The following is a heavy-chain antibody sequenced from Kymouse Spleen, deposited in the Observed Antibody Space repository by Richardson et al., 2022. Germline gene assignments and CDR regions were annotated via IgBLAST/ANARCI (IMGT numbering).Heavy chain of an antibody. J-gene: IGHJ6*02. CDR1: GFTVSSNY. CDR3: ARDPGYYDILTGSYYYYGMDV. V-gene: IGHV3-53*01. Sequence: EVQLVESGGGLIQPGGSLRLSCAASGFTVSSNYMSWVRQAPGKGLEWVSVIYSGGSTYYADSVKGRFTISRDNSKNTLYLQMNSLRAEDTAVYYCARDPGYYDILTGSYYYYGMDVWGQGTTVTVSS. D-gene: IGHD3-9*01. CDR2: IYSGGST.